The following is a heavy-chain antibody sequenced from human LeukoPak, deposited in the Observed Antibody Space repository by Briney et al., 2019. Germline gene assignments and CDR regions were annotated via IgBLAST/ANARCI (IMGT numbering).Heavy chain of an antibody. CDR2: ISYDGSNK. V-gene: IGHV3-30*18. J-gene: IGHJ6*03. CDR1: GFTFSSYG. D-gene: IGHD3-16*01. Sequence: PGGSLRLSCAASGFTFSSYGMHWVRQAPGKGLEWVAVISYDGSNKYYADSVKGRFTISRDNSKNTLYLQMNSLRAEDTAVYYCAKNALGGGYYYYYMDVWGKGTTVTVSS. CDR3: AKNALGGGYYYYYMDV.